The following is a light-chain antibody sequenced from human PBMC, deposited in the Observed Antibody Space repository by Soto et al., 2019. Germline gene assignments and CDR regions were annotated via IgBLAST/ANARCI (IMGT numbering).Light chain of an antibody. CDR1: KNDSGVYDF. CDR2: AVV. Sequence: QSALTQPPSASGSPGQSGTISCTGTKNDSGVYDFVSWYQHHPGKAPRLIIYAVVQRPSGVPDRFSGSKPGNTASLTVSGLQPADEADYFCKSSAGSNTYVFGSGTQVPVL. V-gene: IGLV2-8*01. J-gene: IGLJ1*01. CDR3: KSSAGSNTYV.